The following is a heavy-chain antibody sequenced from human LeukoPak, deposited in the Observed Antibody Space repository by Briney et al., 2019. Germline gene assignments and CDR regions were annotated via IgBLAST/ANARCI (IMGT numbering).Heavy chain of an antibody. CDR3: ARDWASSGPTTI. CDR1: GFTFSTNS. J-gene: IGHJ4*02. CDR2: ITSSGSVI. D-gene: IGHD1-26*01. V-gene: IGHV3-48*01. Sequence: GGSLRLSCAASGFTFSTNSMSWVRQAPGKGLEWVSYITSSGSVIHYSDSVRGRFTISRDNAKSSLYLQMNSLRAEDTAIYYCARDWASSGPTTIWGQGTLVTVSS.